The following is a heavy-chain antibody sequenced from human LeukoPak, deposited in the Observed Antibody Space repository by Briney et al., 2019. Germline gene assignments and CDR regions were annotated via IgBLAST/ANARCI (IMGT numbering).Heavy chain of an antibody. V-gene: IGHV4-39*07. J-gene: IGHJ6*03. Sequence: SETLSLTCTVSGGSISSSNYYWGWIRQPPGKGLEWIGNIYYSGSTYYNPSLTSRVTISVDTSKNQFSLKLSSVTAADTAVYYCARVTSAARRWYYYYYMDVWGKGTTVTVSS. CDR1: GGSISSSNYY. D-gene: IGHD6-6*01. CDR3: ARVTSAARRWYYYYYMDV. CDR2: IYYSGST.